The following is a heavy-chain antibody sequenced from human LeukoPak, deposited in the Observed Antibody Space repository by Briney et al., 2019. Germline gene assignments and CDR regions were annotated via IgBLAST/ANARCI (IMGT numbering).Heavy chain of an antibody. D-gene: IGHD4-23*01. CDR3: ASGSRVNWYFDL. CDR2: ISSSSTI. J-gene: IGHJ2*01. CDR1: GFTFSSYS. V-gene: IGHV3-48*04. Sequence: GGSLRLSCAASGFTFSSYSMNWVRQAPGKGLEWVSYISSSSTIYYADSVKGRFTISRDNAKNSLYLQMNSLRAEDTAVYYCASGSRVNWYFDLWGRGTLVTVSS.